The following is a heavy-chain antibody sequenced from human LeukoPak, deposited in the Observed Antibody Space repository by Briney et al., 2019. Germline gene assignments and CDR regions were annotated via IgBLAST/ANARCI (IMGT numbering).Heavy chain of an antibody. CDR3: AKEHRNYGSGHNWFDP. CDR2: ISGSGGST. V-gene: IGHV3-23*01. Sequence: GRSLRLSCAASGFTFSSYAMSWVRQAPGKGLEWVSAISGSGGSTYYADSVKGRFTISRDNSKNTLYLQMDSLRAEDTAVYYCAKEHRNYGSGHNWFDPWGQGTLVTVSS. J-gene: IGHJ5*02. CDR1: GFTFSSYA. D-gene: IGHD3-10*01.